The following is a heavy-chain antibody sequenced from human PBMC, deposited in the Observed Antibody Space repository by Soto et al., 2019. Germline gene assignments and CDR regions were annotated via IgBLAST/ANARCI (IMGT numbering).Heavy chain of an antibody. Sequence: SETLSLTCTVSGDSISAYSWSWVRQPPGKGLEWIGNIHYNGNTKYNPSLKSRVTISVDTSKNQFSLKLSSVTAADTAVYYCARRLGYCISTSCYARLYYFDYWGQGTLVTVSS. CDR1: GDSISAYS. D-gene: IGHD2-2*01. CDR2: IHYNGNT. CDR3: ARRLGYCISTSCYARLYYFDY. J-gene: IGHJ4*02. V-gene: IGHV4-59*12.